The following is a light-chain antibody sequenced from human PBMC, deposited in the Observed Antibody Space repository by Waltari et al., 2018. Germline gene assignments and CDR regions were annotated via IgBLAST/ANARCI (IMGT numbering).Light chain of an antibody. Sequence: QSALPHPPSVSGSPGQSIPIPCTRPRSAIGPFNYVSWYQQHPGKAPKVLIYDVTNRPSGVSYRFSGSKSGNTASLTISGLQAEDEAYYHCASFISGSTSSVLFGGGTKLTVL. CDR2: DVT. V-gene: IGLV2-14*03. J-gene: IGLJ3*02. CDR1: RSAIGPFNY. CDR3: ASFISGSTSSVL.